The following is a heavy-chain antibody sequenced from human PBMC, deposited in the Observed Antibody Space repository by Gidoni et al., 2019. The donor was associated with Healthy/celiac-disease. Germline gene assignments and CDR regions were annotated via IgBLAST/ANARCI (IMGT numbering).Heavy chain of an antibody. CDR3: ARAGHYYYYGMDV. V-gene: IGHV4-34*01. CDR2: INHSGST. J-gene: IGHJ6*02. CDR1: GGSFSGYY. Sequence: QVQLQQWGAGLLKPSETLSLTCAVYGGSFSGYYWSWIRQPPGKGLEWIGEINHSGSTNYNPSLKSRVTISVDTSKNQFSLKLSSVTAADTAVYYCARAGHYYYYGMDVWGQGTTVTVSS.